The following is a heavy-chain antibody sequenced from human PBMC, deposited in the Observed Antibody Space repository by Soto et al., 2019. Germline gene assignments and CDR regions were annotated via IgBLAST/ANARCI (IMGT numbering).Heavy chain of an antibody. CDR1: GFTFSSYG. D-gene: IGHD3-3*02. CDR2: IWYDGSNK. CDR3: ARSFLEWLAPYYYYYYMDV. J-gene: IGHJ6*03. V-gene: IGHV3-33*01. Sequence: GGSLRPSCAASGFTFSSYGMHWVRQAPGKGLEWVAVIWYDGSNKYYADSVKGRFTISRDNSKNTLYLQMNSLRAEDTAVYYWARSFLEWLAPYYYYYYMDVWGEGTTVTVSS.